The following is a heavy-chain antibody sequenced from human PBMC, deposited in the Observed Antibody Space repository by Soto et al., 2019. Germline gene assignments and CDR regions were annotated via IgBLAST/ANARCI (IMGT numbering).Heavy chain of an antibody. Sequence: QVQLVESGGGVVQPGRSLRLSCAASGFTFSSYGMHWVRQAPGKGLEWVAVIWYDGSNKYYADSVKGRFTISRDNSKNPLYLQMNSLRAEDTAVYYCARGKWGYWGQGTLVTVSS. CDR3: ARGKWGY. D-gene: IGHD2-8*01. V-gene: IGHV3-33*01. J-gene: IGHJ4*02. CDR2: IWYDGSNK. CDR1: GFTFSSYG.